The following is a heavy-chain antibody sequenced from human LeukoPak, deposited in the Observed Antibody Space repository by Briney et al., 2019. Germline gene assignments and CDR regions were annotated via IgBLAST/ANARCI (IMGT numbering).Heavy chain of an antibody. CDR3: AKEYDSSGYSKSGAFDI. D-gene: IGHD3-22*01. CDR1: GFTFSSYG. CDR2: IRYDGSNK. Sequence: GGSLRLSCAAAGFTFSSYGMHWVRQAPGKGLEWVAFIRYDGSNKYYADSVKGRFTISRDNSKNTLYLQMNSLRAEDTAVYYCAKEYDSSGYSKSGAFDIWGQGTMVTVSS. J-gene: IGHJ3*02. V-gene: IGHV3-30*02.